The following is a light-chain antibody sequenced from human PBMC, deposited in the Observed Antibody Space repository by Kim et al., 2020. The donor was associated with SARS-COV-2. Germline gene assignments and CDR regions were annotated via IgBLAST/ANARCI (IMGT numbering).Light chain of an antibody. CDR2: GAS. CDR3: QQYVSSPLT. Sequence: SRGERATLSCRASQSISNNQLAWYRQKSGQSPSLLIYGASNRAAGIPERFSASGSGTDFTLTISRLEPEDYAVYYCQQYVSSPLTFGGGTKVDIK. CDR1: QSISNNQ. V-gene: IGKV3-20*01. J-gene: IGKJ4*01.